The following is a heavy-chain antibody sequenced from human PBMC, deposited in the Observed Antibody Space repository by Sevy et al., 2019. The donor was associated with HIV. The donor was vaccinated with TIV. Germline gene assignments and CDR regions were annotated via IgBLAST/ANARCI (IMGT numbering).Heavy chain of an antibody. Sequence: SETLSLTCAVYGGSFSGYYWSWIRQPPGKGLEWNGEINHSGSTNYNPSLKSRVTISVDTSKNQFSLKLSSVTAADTAVYYCARPCSSTSCSHAFDIWGQGTMVTVSS. V-gene: IGHV4-34*01. CDR2: INHSGST. CDR3: ARPCSSTSCSHAFDI. D-gene: IGHD2-2*01. CDR1: GGSFSGYY. J-gene: IGHJ3*02.